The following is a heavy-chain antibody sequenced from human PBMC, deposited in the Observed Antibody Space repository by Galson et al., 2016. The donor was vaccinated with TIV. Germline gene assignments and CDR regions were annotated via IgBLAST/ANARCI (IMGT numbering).Heavy chain of an antibody. CDR2: INPSASYT. D-gene: IGHD3-10*01. J-gene: IGHJ4*02. Sequence: QSGAEVKKPGESLRISCRASGYRFTNKWITWVRQRPGKGLEWMGRINPSASYTNYSPSFQGHVTISVDRSTNTAYLEWNSLRTSDTAMYFCAREPKVTPETIDYWGQGTLVTVSS. CDR1: GYRFTNKW. CDR3: AREPKVTPETIDY. V-gene: IGHV5-10-1*01.